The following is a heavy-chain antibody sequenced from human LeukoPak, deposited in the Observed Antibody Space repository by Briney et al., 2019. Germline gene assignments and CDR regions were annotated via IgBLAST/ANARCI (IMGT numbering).Heavy chain of an antibody. CDR1: GFTVSSNY. CDR3: ARVRYYYDSSAYCYYFDY. V-gene: IGHV3-66*01. CDR2: IYSGGST. J-gene: IGHJ4*02. Sequence: GGSLRLSCAASGFTVSSNYMSWVRQAPGKGLEWVSIIYSGGSTYYADSVKDRFTISRDNSKNTLYLQMNSLRAEDTAVYYRARVRYYYDSSAYCYYFDYWGQGTLVTVSS. D-gene: IGHD3-22*01.